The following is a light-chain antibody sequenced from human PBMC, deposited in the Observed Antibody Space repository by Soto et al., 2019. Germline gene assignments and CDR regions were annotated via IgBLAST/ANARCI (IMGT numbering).Light chain of an antibody. J-gene: IGKJ4*01. V-gene: IGKV4-1*01. CDR2: WAS. Sequence: DIAMTQSPDSLAVSLGERATINCKSSQSILHNTNNRNFLAWYQHRPGHPPRLLLSWASTRQSGVPDRFSGSGSGTDFTLTITNLQAEDVALYYCQQYFAFPPTFSGGTKVEI. CDR1: QSILHNTNNRNF. CDR3: QQYFAFPPT.